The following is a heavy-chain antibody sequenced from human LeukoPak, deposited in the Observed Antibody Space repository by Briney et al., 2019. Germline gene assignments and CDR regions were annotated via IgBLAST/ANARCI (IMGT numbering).Heavy chain of an antibody. J-gene: IGHJ3*02. CDR2: IYYSGST. CDR1: GGSFSGYY. V-gene: IGHV4-59*08. Sequence: SETLSLTCAVYGGSFSGYYWSWIRQPPGKGLEWIGYIYYSGSTNYNPSLKSRVTISVDTSKNQFSLKLSSVTAADTAVYYCARQSVLRYFDWLPTTKDDAFDIWGQGTMVTVSS. CDR3: ARQSVLRYFDWLPTTKDDAFDI. D-gene: IGHD3-9*01.